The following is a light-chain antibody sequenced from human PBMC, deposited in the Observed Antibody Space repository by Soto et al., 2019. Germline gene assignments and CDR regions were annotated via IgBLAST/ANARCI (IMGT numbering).Light chain of an antibody. CDR3: QKSYSTPYT. CDR2: AAS. Sequence: DIQMTQSPSSLSASVGDRDTITCRASQSISSYLNWYQQKPGTAPKRLIYAASSLKSGVPSRFSCSGSVTDFYVTISSLQPEGFGTYHCQKSYSTPYTFGQGPALEIK. V-gene: IGKV1-39*01. J-gene: IGKJ2*01. CDR1: QSISSY.